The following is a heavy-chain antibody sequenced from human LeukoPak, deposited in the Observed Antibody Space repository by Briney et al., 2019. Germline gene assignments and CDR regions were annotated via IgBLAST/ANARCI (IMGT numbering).Heavy chain of an antibody. D-gene: IGHD1-1*01. CDR2: INPSNGDT. CDR3: ARESDVGKDFDC. V-gene: IGHV1-46*01. CDR1: GYTFTGYY. Sequence: ASVKVSCKASGYTFTGYYMHWVRQAPGQGLEWMGIINPSNGDTNYAQRFQGRVTMTRDTSTSTVYMELSSLDSEDTAVYYCARESDVGKDFDCWGQGTLVTVSS. J-gene: IGHJ4*02.